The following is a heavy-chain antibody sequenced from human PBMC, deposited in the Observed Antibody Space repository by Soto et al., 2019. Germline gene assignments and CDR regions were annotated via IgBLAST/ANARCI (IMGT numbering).Heavy chain of an antibody. Sequence: EVQLVESGGGLVQPGRSLRLSCAASGFTFDDYAMHWVRQAPGKGLEWVAGISWDSGSIGYADSVKGRFTISRDNAKNSIYMHMNSLRAEDTALYYWAKDIDGGEYDFWSGANWFDPWGQGTLVTVSS. CDR2: ISWDSGSI. D-gene: IGHD3-3*01. V-gene: IGHV3-9*01. CDR1: GFTFDDYA. CDR3: AKDIDGGEYDFWSGANWFDP. J-gene: IGHJ5*02.